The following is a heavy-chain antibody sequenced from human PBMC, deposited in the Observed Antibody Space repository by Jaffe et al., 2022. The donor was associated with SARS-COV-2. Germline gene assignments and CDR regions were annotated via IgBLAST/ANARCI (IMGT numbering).Heavy chain of an antibody. Sequence: QVQLQESGPGLVKPSETLSLTCTVSGGSISSYYWSWIRQPPGKGLEWIGYIYYSGSTNYNPSLKSRVTISVDTSKNQFSLKLSSVTAADTAVYYCARGAGNYYYYYYGMDVWGQGTTVTVSS. J-gene: IGHJ6*02. CDR3: ARGAGNYYYYYYGMDV. D-gene: IGHD6-19*01. CDR2: IYYSGST. V-gene: IGHV4-59*01. CDR1: GGSISSYY.